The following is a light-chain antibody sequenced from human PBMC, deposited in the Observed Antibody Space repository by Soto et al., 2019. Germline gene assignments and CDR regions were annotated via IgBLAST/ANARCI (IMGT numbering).Light chain of an antibody. V-gene: IGKV1-39*01. CDR1: QSISNY. CDR2: AAS. CDR3: QQRSNWPPIS. Sequence: IHMNQSPSSLSADVGDRVTITCRASQSISNYLNWYQQKPGKVPKLLIYAASSLQSGVPSRFSGSGSGTDFTLTIGSLQPEDFAVYYCQQRSNWPPISFGHGTRLEI. J-gene: IGKJ5*01.